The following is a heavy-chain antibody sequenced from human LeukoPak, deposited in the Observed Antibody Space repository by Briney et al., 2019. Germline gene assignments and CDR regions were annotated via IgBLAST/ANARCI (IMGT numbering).Heavy chain of an antibody. CDR1: GGSFSGYY. CDR2: INHSGST. CDR3: ARGLRRRFLEWLPRYYFDY. D-gene: IGHD3-3*01. Sequence: SETLSLTCAVYGGSFSGYYWSWIRQPPGKGLEWIGEINHSGSTNYNPSLKSRVTISVDTSENQFSLKLSSVTAADTAVYYCARGLRRRFLEWLPRYYFDYWGQGTLVTVSS. V-gene: IGHV4-34*01. J-gene: IGHJ4*02.